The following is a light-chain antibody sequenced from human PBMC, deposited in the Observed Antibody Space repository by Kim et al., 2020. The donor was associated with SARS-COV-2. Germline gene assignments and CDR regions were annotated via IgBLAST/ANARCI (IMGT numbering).Light chain of an antibody. V-gene: IGKV1-39*01. CDR3: QQSNSTPLYT. CDR2: AAS. CDR1: QSISSY. J-gene: IGKJ2*01. Sequence: DIQMTQSPSSLSASVGDRVTITCRASQSISSYLNWYQQKPGKAPKLLIYAASSLQSGVPSRFSGSGSGTDFTLTISSLQPEIFATNSCQQSNSTPLYTFGEGTKLEIK.